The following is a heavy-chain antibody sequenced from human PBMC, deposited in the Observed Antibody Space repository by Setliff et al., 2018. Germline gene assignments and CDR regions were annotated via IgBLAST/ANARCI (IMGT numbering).Heavy chain of an antibody. Sequence: LSLTCTVSGGSISSGSDYWTWIRQPAGKGLEWIGYIYTSGSTNYNPSLKSRVTISVDTSKNQFSLKLSSVTAADTAVYYCARQRSSAWFGDFGYWGLGIPVTVSS. D-gene: IGHD3-10*01. CDR1: GGSISSGSDY. V-gene: IGHV4-61*09. CDR3: ARQRSSAWFGDFGY. CDR2: IYTSGST. J-gene: IGHJ4*02.